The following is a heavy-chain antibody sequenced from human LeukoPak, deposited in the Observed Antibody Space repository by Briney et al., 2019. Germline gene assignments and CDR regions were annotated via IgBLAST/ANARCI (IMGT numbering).Heavy chain of an antibody. CDR3: ARQGLYDSSDFWTFQH. J-gene: IGHJ1*01. V-gene: IGHV3-11*06. Sequence: PGGSLRLSCAASGFIFSDYYMSWTRQTPEKGLEWLSYISSSSGYKNYADSLKGQFTISRDNAKNSVYLQMNSLSAEDTAVYYCARQGLYDSSDFWTFQHWGQGTLVTVSS. D-gene: IGHD3/OR15-3a*01. CDR1: GFIFSDYY. CDR2: ISSSSGYK.